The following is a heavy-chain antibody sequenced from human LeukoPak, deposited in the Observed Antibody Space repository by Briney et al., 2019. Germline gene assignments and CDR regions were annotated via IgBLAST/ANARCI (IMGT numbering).Heavy chain of an antibody. CDR2: TYYRSKWFY. D-gene: IGHD3-16*01. V-gene: IGHV6-1*01. CDR3: ARGGRNFFDP. J-gene: IGHJ5*02. CDR1: GDSVSSNSAA. Sequence: QTLSLTCGISGDSVSSNSAAWNWIRQSPSRGLEWLGRTYYRSKWFYEYAVSVNSRITINPDTSKNQFSLQLKSVTPEDTAVYYCARGGRNFFDPWGRGSLVTVSS.